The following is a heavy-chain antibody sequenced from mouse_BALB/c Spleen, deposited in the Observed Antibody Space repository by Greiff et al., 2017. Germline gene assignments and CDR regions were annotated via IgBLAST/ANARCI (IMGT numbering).Heavy chain of an antibody. V-gene: IGHV1-54*01. CDR3: ARVGDYGPSAY. Sequence: QVQLKESGAELVRPGTSVKVSCKASGYAFTNYLIEWVKQRPGQGLEWIGVINPGSGGTNYNEKFKGKATLTADKSSSTAYMQLSSLTSDDSAVYFCARVGDYGPSAYWGQGTLVTVSA. D-gene: IGHD2-4*01. CDR2: INPGSGGT. CDR1: GYAFTNYL. J-gene: IGHJ3*01.